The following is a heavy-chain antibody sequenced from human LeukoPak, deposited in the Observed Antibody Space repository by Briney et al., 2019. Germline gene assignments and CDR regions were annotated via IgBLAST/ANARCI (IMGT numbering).Heavy chain of an antibody. V-gene: IGHV1-46*01. D-gene: IGHD6-13*01. J-gene: IGHJ6*02. CDR3: ARDQRRSSSWYLSDYYYGMDV. Sequence: ASVKVSCKASGYTFTSYYMHWVRQAPGQGLEWMGIINPSGGSTSYAQKFQGWVTMTRDTSISTAYMELSRLRSDDTAVYYCARDQRRSSSWYLSDYYYGMDVWGQGTTVTVSS. CDR2: INPSGGST. CDR1: GYTFTSYY.